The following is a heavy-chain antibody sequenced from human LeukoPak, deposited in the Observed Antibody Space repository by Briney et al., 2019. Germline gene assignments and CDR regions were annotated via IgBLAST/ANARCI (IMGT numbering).Heavy chain of an antibody. J-gene: IGHJ4*02. V-gene: IGHV3-23*01. Sequence: QPGGSLRLSCAASGFTFSSYAMSWVRQAPGKGLEWVSAISGSGGSTYYADSVKGRFTISRDNSKNTLYLQMNSLRAEDTAVYYCAKQTGAPSGWYIDYWGQGTLVTISS. CDR1: GFTFSSYA. CDR3: AKQTGAPSGWYIDY. D-gene: IGHD6-19*01. CDR2: ISGSGGST.